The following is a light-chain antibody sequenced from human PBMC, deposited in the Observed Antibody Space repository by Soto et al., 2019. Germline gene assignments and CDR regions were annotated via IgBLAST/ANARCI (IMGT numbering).Light chain of an antibody. J-gene: IGLJ3*02. CDR2: EVS. Sequence: QSALTQPASVSGSPGQSITISCSGATSDIGTYNYVSWYQHHPGKVPKVIIYEVSNRPSGVSNLFSVSKSGNTASLTISGLQAEDEADYYCSSYTSSATLVFGGGTKLTVL. CDR3: SSYTSSATLV. CDR1: TSDIGTYNY. V-gene: IGLV2-14*01.